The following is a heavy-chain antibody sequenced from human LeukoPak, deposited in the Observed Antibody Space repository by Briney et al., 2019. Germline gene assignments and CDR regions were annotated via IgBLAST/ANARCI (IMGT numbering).Heavy chain of an antibody. CDR3: VKVWQPGRSYAFDI. Sequence: GGSLRLPCAASGFTFDDYVMHWVRQAPGKGLEWVSLISGDGGGTYYADSVKGRFTISRDNSKNSLYLQMNSLRTEDTALYYCVKVWQPGRSYAFDIWGQGTMVTVSS. D-gene: IGHD1-26*01. V-gene: IGHV3-43*02. CDR1: GFTFDDYV. CDR2: ISGDGGGT. J-gene: IGHJ3*02.